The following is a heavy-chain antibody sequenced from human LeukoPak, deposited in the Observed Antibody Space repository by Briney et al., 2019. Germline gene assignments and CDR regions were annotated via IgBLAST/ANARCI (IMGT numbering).Heavy chain of an antibody. Sequence: SVKVSCKASGGTFSSYAISWVRQAPGQGLEWMGGIIPIFGTANYAQEFQGRVTITADESTSTAYMELSSLRSEDTAVYYCARGRDYDSSGYYDYWGQGTLVTVSS. D-gene: IGHD3-22*01. CDR2: IIPIFGTA. J-gene: IGHJ4*02. CDR3: ARGRDYDSSGYYDY. V-gene: IGHV1-69*13. CDR1: GGTFSSYA.